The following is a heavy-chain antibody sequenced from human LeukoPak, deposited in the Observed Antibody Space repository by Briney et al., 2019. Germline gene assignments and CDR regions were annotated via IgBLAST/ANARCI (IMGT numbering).Heavy chain of an antibody. J-gene: IGHJ4*02. CDR1: GFTFSNYA. CDR2: ISGGGEST. V-gene: IGHV3-23*01. CDR3: AKDLSGYLVPDY. D-gene: IGHD3-22*01. Sequence: GGSLRLSCAASGFTFSNYAMSWVRQAPGKGLEWVSAISGGGESTYYVDSVRGRFTISRDNSKNTLYLQMNSLRAEDTALYYCAKDLSGYLVPDYWGQGTLVTVSS.